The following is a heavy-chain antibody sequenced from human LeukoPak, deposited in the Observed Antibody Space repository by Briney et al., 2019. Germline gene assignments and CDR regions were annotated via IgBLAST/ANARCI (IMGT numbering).Heavy chain of an antibody. J-gene: IGHJ4*02. Sequence: PSETLSLTCAVYGGSFSGYYWSWIRQPPGKGLEWIGEINHSGSTNCNPSLKSRVTISVDTSKNQFSLKLSSVTAADTAVYYCARSWSGGSCYSCWGQGTLVTVSS. D-gene: IGHD2-15*01. CDR2: INHSGST. CDR3: ARSWSGGSCYSC. V-gene: IGHV4-34*01. CDR1: GGSFSGYY.